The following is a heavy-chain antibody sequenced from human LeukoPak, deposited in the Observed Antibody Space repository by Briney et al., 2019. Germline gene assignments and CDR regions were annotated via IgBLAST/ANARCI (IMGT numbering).Heavy chain of an antibody. V-gene: IGHV4-61*10. CDR3: ARGGDCYDSSGYHAFDI. D-gene: IGHD3-22*01. CDR1: GGSISSGSYY. J-gene: IGHJ3*02. CDR2: INHSGST. Sequence: PSETLSLTCTVSGGSISSGSYYWSWIRQPAGKGLEWIGEINHSGSTNYNPSLKSRVTISVDTSKNQFSLKLSSVTAADTAVYYCARGGDCYDSSGYHAFDIWGQGTVVTVSS.